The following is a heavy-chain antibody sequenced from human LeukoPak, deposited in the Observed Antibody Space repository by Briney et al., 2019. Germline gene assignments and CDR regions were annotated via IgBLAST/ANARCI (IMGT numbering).Heavy chain of an antibody. J-gene: IGHJ4*02. CDR3: FREGGD. CDR2: INIDERIT. CDR1: GFAFSGFD. Sequence: GGSLRLSCAASGFAFSGFDMNWVRQAPGKGLVWVSYINIDERITGYADSVKGRFTISRDNAKNTLYLQMNSLRAEDTAIYYCFREGGDWGQGTLVTVSS. V-gene: IGHV3-74*01. D-gene: IGHD3-10*01.